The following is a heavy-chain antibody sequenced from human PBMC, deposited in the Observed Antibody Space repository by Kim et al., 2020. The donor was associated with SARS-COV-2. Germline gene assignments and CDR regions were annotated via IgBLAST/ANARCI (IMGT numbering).Heavy chain of an antibody. CDR2: INPSGGKT. V-gene: IGHV1-46*04. CDR1: GYIFTSYH. J-gene: IGHJ4*02. CDR3: AREQTAGFYNY. Sequence: ASMKVSCKASGYIFTSYHMHWVRQAPGQGLEWMGIINPSGGKTYYAQKLQGRITVTTDTSANTVYMQLSSLTSEDTAMYYCAREQTAGFYNYWGQGTLVTVSS. D-gene: IGHD3-9*01.